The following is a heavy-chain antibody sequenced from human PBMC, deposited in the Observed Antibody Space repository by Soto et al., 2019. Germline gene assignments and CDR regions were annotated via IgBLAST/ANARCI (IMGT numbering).Heavy chain of an antibody. J-gene: IGHJ6*03. Sequence: SETLSLTCTVSGGSISSYYWSWIRQPPGKGLEWIGYIYYSGSTNYNPSLKSRVTISVDTSKNQFSLKLSSVTAADTAVYYCARMEAATTAYGDYYYYLDVWGKGTTVTVSS. CDR3: ARMEAATTAYGDYYYYLDV. D-gene: IGHD2-21*02. V-gene: IGHV4-59*01. CDR1: GGSISSYY. CDR2: IYYSGST.